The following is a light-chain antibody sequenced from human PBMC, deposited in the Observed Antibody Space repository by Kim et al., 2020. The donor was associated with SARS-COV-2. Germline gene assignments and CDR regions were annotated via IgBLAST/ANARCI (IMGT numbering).Light chain of an antibody. CDR1: QSVSSN. J-gene: IGKJ4*01. Sequence: EIVMTQSPATLSVSPGERATLSCRASQSVSSNLAWYQQKPGQAPRLLIYVASTRATGIPARFRGSGSGTEFTLTISSLQSEDFAVYYCQQYKNWPLTFGGGTKVDIK. CDR2: VAS. CDR3: QQYKNWPLT. V-gene: IGKV3-15*01.